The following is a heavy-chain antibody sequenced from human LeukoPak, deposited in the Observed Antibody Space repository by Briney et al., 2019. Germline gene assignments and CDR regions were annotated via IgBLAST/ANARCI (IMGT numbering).Heavy chain of an antibody. V-gene: IGHV3-23*01. Sequence: PGGSLRLSCAASGFTFSSYAMSWVRQAPGKGLEWVSAISGSGGSTYYADSVKGRFTTSRDNAKNSLYLQMNSLRAEDTAVYYCARPGIAVAGIGAFDIWGQGTMVTVSS. CDR1: GFTFSSYA. CDR3: ARPGIAVAGIGAFDI. D-gene: IGHD6-19*01. CDR2: ISGSGGST. J-gene: IGHJ3*02.